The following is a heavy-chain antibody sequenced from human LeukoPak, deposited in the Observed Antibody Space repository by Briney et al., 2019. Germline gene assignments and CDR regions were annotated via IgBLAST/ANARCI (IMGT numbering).Heavy chain of an antibody. CDR1: GGSVTTTAHY. V-gene: IGHV4-39*07. D-gene: IGHD4-17*01. J-gene: IGHJ4*02. CDR3: ARGLTVTFLDY. Sequence: SETLSLTCTVSGGSVTTTAHYWGWIRQAPDKGVEWIGSIYYTGTTSYNPSLKSRVTMSVDTSKNQFSLKLSSVTAADTAVYYCARGLTVTFLDYWGQGTLVTVSS. CDR2: IYYTGTT.